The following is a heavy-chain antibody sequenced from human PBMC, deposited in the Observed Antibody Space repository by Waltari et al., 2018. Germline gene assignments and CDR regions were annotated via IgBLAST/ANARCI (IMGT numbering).Heavy chain of an antibody. Sequence: QLQLQESGPRLVRPSETLSLICRVSGVSITSNRHYWAWLRPSHGQGLEWIGTVSFSVSAYLSPSLKVRVSVSRDTSKNQVSLILGSVTAADMAVYYCATYIGASVGTAAFDVWGQGTMVTVSS. D-gene: IGHD5-12*01. V-gene: IGHV4-39*01. J-gene: IGHJ3*01. CDR1: GVSITSNRHY. CDR3: ATYIGASVGTAAFDV. CDR2: VSFSVSA.